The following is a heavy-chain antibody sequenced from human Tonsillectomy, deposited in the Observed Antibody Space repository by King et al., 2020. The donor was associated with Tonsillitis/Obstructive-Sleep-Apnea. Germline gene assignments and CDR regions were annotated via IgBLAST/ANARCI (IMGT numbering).Heavy chain of an antibody. D-gene: IGHD5-24*01. J-gene: IGHJ3*02. CDR3: ARGEMATISPAFDI. Sequence: VQLVESGGGVVQPGRSPRLSCVASGVTFRHYAMHWVRQSRGKGLEWAALISYDGSDKYYADSVKGRFTVSRDNSKNTLYLQMNFLRPEDTAVYYCARGEMATISPAFDIWGQGTMLTVSS. V-gene: IGHV3-30*04. CDR1: GVTFRHYA. CDR2: ISYDGSDK.